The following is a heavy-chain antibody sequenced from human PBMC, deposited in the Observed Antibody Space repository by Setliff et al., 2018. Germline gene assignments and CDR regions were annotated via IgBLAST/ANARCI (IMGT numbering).Heavy chain of an antibody. CDR3: ARGNYAYWYFDL. J-gene: IGHJ2*01. CDR1: GGSISSDY. D-gene: IGHD1-7*01. Sequence: LSLTCVVSGGSISSDYWGWIRQPAGKGLEWIGRLSPSGNTNYSPSLKSRVTMSLDTSKNYFSLKLKSVTAADTAIYFCARGNYAYWYFDLWGRSTLVTVSS. CDR2: LSPSGNT. V-gene: IGHV4-4*07.